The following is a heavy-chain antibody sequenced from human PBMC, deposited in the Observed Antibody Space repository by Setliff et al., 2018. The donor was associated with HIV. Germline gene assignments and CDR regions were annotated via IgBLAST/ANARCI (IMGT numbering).Heavy chain of an antibody. V-gene: IGHV3-49*04. CDR1: GFRFGDYA. CDR2: IRSKAYGGTT. J-gene: IGHJ3*02. Sequence: GVLRLSCTTSGFRFGDYAMSWVRQAPGKGLEWVGFIRSKAYGGTTEYAASVKDRFTVSRDDSKSIAYLQINSPKTEDTAVYYCTRDKGYAFDIWGQGTMVTVSS. D-gene: IGHD5-18*01. CDR3: TRDKGYAFDI.